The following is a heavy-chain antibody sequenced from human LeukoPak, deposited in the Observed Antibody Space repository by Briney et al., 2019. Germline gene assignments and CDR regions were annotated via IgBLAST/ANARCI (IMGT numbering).Heavy chain of an antibody. CDR1: GGSISSYY. V-gene: IGHV4-59*01. D-gene: IGHD1-26*01. CDR2: IYYSGST. J-gene: IGHJ4*02. Sequence: PSETLSLTCTVSGGSISSYYWSWIRQPPGKGLEWIGYIYYSGSTNYNPSLKSRVTISVDTSKNQFSPKLSSVTAADTAVYYCAREVGAFDYWGQGTLVTVSS. CDR3: AREVGAFDY.